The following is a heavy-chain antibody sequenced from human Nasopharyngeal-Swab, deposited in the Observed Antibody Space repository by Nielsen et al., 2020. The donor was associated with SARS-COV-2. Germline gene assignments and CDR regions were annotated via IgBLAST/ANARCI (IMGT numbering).Heavy chain of an antibody. V-gene: IGHV3-23*01. CDR2: ISGSGEST. Sequence: GGFLRLSCAASGFTFSTYDMSWVRQAPGKGLEWVSGISGSGESTHYADSVKGRFTISRDNSKNTLYLQMNSLRAEDTAVYYCVKGPPAVIHYFDYWGQGTLVTVSS. CDR1: GFTFSTYD. D-gene: IGHD2-21*01. CDR3: VKGPPAVIHYFDY. J-gene: IGHJ4*02.